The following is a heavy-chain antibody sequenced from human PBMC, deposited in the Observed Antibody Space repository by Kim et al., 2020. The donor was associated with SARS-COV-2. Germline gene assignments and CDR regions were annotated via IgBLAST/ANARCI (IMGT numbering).Heavy chain of an antibody. CDR3: ARAGT. CDR2: KKDESQK. J-gene: IGHJ5*02. V-gene: IGHV3-7*04. Sequence: KKDESQKYYVDSEEDRFTISRDNTKNSQYLQMNSLRYEDTAVYYCARAGTWGQGTLVTVSS.